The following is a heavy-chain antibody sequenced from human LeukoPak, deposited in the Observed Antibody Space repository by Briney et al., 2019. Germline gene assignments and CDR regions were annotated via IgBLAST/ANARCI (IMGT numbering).Heavy chain of an antibody. CDR2: IWYDESNK. D-gene: IGHD5-24*01. Sequence: GGSLRLSCAASVFTFSSYVMHSVCQAPGKGLEWGCVIWYDESNKYYGDSVKGRFTISRDNSKKTLYLQMNSLRVEDTAVYYCARGDGYNDAEYLQHWGQGTLVTVS. CDR1: VFTFSSYV. V-gene: IGHV3-33*01. CDR3: ARGDGYNDAEYLQH. J-gene: IGHJ1*01.